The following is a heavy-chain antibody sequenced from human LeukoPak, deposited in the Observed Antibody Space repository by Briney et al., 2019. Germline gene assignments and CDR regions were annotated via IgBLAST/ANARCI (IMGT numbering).Heavy chain of an antibody. CDR2: ISSASNTI. J-gene: IGHJ5*02. Sequence: GGSLRLSCAASGFTFSSCSMNWVRQAPGKGLEWVSYISSASNTIYYADSVKGRFTISRDNAKNSLYLQMNSLRAEDTAMYYCARDGWFGDYNWFDPRGQGTLVTVSS. V-gene: IGHV3-48*01. CDR1: GFTFSSCS. CDR3: ARDGWFGDYNWFDP. D-gene: IGHD3-10*01.